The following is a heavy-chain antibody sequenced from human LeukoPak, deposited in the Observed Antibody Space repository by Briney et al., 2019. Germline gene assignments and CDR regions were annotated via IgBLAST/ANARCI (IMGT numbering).Heavy chain of an antibody. D-gene: IGHD3-9*01. Sequence: GGSLGLSCAASGFTFSSYEMNWVRQAPGKGLEWVSYISSSGSTIYYADSVKGRFTISRDNAKNSLYLQMNSLRAEDTAVYYCARSGAYYDILTGYYIDYWGQGTLVTVSS. CDR1: GFTFSSYE. V-gene: IGHV3-48*03. CDR3: ARSGAYYDILTGYYIDY. J-gene: IGHJ4*02. CDR2: ISSSGSTI.